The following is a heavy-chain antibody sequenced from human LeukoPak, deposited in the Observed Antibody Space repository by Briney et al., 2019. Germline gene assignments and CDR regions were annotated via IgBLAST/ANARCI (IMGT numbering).Heavy chain of an antibody. CDR1: GYTFTSYG. J-gene: IGHJ6*03. V-gene: IGHV1-18*01. Sequence: ASVKVSCKASGYTFTSYGISWVRQAPGQGLEWMGWISVYNGNTNYAQKLQGRVTMTTDTSTSTAYMELRSLRSDDTAVYYCASRAVTTVTTDYYYYMDVWGKGTTVTVSS. D-gene: IGHD4-11*01. CDR2: ISVYNGNT. CDR3: ASRAVTTVTTDYYYYMDV.